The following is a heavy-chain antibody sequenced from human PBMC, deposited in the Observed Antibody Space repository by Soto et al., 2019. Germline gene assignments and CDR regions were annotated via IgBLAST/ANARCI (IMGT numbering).Heavy chain of an antibody. D-gene: IGHD2-15*01. CDR1: GFTFSDHS. J-gene: IGHJ6*03. Sequence: GGSLRLSCEASGFTFSDHSMNWVRQAPGKGLEWISYVSGTDGAKVYADSVKGRFTISRDNSKNSLYLQMNSLRAEDTAVCDCATDWTHCSGGSCHYYYFMDVWGKGTTVTVSS. V-gene: IGHV3-48*01. CDR3: ATDWTHCSGGSCHYYYFMDV. CDR2: VSGTDGAK.